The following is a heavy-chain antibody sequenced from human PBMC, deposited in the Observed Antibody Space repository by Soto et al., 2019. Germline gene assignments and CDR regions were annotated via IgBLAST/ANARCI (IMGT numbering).Heavy chain of an antibody. CDR2: FDPEDGET. CDR1: GYTLTELS. J-gene: IGHJ5*02. V-gene: IGHV1-24*01. D-gene: IGHD3-10*01. CDR3: ATAAATYYYGSGRKNWFDP. Sequence: ASVKVSCKVSGYTLTELSMHWVRQAPGKGLEWMGGFDPEDGETIYAQKFQGRVTMTEDTSTETAYMELSSLRSEDTAVYYCATAAATYYYGSGRKNWFDPWGQGTLVTVSS.